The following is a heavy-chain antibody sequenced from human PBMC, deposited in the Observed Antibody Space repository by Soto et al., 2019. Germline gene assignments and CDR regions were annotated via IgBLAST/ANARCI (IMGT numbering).Heavy chain of an antibody. CDR2: MNPNSGNT. D-gene: IGHD3-3*01. V-gene: IGHV1-8*01. Sequence: ASVKVSCKASGYTFTSYDINWVRQATGQGLEWMGWMNPNSGNTGYAQKFQGRVTMTRNTSISTAYMELSSLRSEDTAVYYCARRRGFWSGYYWLGAFDIWGQGTMVIVSS. J-gene: IGHJ3*02. CDR3: ARRRGFWSGYYWLGAFDI. CDR1: GYTFTSYD.